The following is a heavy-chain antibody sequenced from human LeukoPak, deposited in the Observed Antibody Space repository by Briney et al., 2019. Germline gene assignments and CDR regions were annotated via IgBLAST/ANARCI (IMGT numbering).Heavy chain of an antibody. D-gene: IGHD6-6*01. CDR3: ARARGSSSSFGAFDI. V-gene: IGHV4-59*01. Sequence: SETLSLTCTVSGGSISSYYWSWIRQPPGKGLEWIGYIYYSGSTNYNPSLKSRVTISVDTSKNQFSLRLSSVTAADTAVYYCARARGSSSSFGAFDIWGQGTVVTVSS. CDR1: GGSISSYY. CDR2: IYYSGST. J-gene: IGHJ3*02.